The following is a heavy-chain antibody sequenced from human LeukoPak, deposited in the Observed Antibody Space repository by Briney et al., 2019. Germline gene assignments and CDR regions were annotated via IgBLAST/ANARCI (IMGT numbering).Heavy chain of an antibody. J-gene: IGHJ6*02. V-gene: IGHV4-59*08. CDR3: ARGGAAAAGTYYYYGMDV. Sequence: SETLSLTCTVSGGSIDTYYWSWIRQPPGKGLEWIGYIYYSGSTNYNPSLKSRVTISVDTSKNQFSLKLSSVTAADTAVYYCARGGAAAAGTYYYYGMDVWGQGTTVTVSS. CDR2: IYYSGST. CDR1: GGSIDTYY. D-gene: IGHD6-13*01.